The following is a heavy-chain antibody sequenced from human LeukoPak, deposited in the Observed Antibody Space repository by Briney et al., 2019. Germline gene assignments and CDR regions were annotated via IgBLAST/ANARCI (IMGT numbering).Heavy chain of an antibody. CDR2: IGTSGDT. CDR3: ARGDSMAGFIS. J-gene: IGHJ4*02. V-gene: IGHV3-13*01. D-gene: IGHD5-24*01. CDR1: GFTFSIYE. Sequence: GSLLISCAASGFTFSIYEMHRVRPATGKGLEWVSSIGTSGDTYYPGSVKGRFTISRENAKNSLYLQMNSLRAGDTAVYYCARGDSMAGFISWGQGTLVTVSS.